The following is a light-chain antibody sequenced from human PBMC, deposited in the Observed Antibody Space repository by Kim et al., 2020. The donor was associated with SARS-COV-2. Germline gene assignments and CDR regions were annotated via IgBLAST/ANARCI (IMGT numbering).Light chain of an antibody. CDR3: QQYINWPQT. Sequence: VSPGQRATLSCRARQNVSNNLAWYQQRLGQAPRLLIYGASTRATGLPARFSGGGSGTEFTLTISSLQSEDFAVYYCQQYINWPQTFGQGTKVDIK. J-gene: IGKJ1*01. CDR1: QNVSNN. V-gene: IGKV3-15*01. CDR2: GAS.